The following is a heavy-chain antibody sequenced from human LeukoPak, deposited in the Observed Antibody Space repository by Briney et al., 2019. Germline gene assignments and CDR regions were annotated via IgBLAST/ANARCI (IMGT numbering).Heavy chain of an antibody. CDR1: GYTFTSYG. V-gene: IGHV1-18*01. CDR3: ARGAAEHPITMVRGVTRGYYMDV. J-gene: IGHJ6*03. Sequence: ASVKVSCKASGYTFTSYGISWVRQAPGQGLEWMGWISAYNGNTNYAQKFQGRVTITADESTSAAYMELSSLRSEDTAVYYCARGAAEHPITMVRGVTRGYYMDVWGKGTTVTISS. CDR2: ISAYNGNT. D-gene: IGHD3-10*01.